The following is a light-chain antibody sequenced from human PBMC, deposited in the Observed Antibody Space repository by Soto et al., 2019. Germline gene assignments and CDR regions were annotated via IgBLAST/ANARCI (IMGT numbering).Light chain of an antibody. CDR3: QQYNLYPYT. Sequence: DIQMTQSPSTLSASVGDRVTITCRASQPITAWLAWYQQKPGKAPNLLIYDASDLQSGVPSRFSGSGSGTDFTLTITGLQTDDFATYYCQQYNLYPYTFGQGTKLEIK. V-gene: IGKV1-5*01. J-gene: IGKJ2*01. CDR2: DAS. CDR1: QPITAW.